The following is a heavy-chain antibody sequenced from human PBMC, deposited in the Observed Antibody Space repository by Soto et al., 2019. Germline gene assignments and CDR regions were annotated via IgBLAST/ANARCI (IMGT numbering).Heavy chain of an antibody. D-gene: IGHD4-4*01. J-gene: IGHJ5*02. CDR3: ARDSPMGTVTWFDP. CDR2: IYYSGST. Sequence: SETLSLTCTVSGGSISSGGYYWSWIRQHPGKGLEWTGYIYYSGSTYYNPSLKSRVTISVDTSKNQFSLKLSSVTAADTAVYYCARDSPMGTVTWFDPWGQGTLVTVSS. CDR1: GGSISSGGYY. V-gene: IGHV4-31*03.